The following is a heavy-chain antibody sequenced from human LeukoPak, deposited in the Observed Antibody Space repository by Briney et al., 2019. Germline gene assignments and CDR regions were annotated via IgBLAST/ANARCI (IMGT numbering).Heavy chain of an antibody. CDR1: GFTFSSYW. V-gene: IGHV3-7*03. D-gene: IGHD3-16*02. CDR2: IKQDGSEK. J-gene: IGHJ4*02. CDR3: ARDRREGGSYRSFQY. Sequence: GGSLRLSCAASGFTFSSYWTSWVRQAPGKGLEWVANIKQDGSEKYYVDSVKGRFTISRDNAKNSLYLQMNSLRAEDTAVYYCARDRREGGSYRSFQYWGQGTLVTVSS.